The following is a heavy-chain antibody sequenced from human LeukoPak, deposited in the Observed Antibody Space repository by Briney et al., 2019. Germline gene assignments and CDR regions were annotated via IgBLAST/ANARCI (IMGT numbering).Heavy chain of an antibody. CDR1: GFTFSSYA. Sequence: GGSLRLSCAASGFTFSSYAMSWVRQAPGKGLEWVGRTRNKANSYTTEYAASVKGRFTISRDDSKNSLYLQMNSLKTEDTAVYYCARVPRWELLSDFWGQGTLVTVSS. J-gene: IGHJ4*02. V-gene: IGHV3-72*01. CDR3: ARVPRWELLSDF. CDR2: TRNKANSYTT. D-gene: IGHD1-26*01.